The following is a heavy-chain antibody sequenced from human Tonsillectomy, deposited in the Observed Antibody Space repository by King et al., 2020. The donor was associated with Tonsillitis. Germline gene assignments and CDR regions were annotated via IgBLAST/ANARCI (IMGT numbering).Heavy chain of an antibody. V-gene: IGHV4-39*02. Sequence: LQLQESGPGLVKSSETLSLTCTVSGGSISSSTYYWAWVRQPPGKGLEWIGNTFYSGTTYYNPSLKSRVTISVDTSKNHFSLKLSSVTAADTAVYYCATEVIGPYGGKSLHDWGQGTLVTVSS. CDR1: GGSISSSTYY. CDR2: TFYSGTT. J-gene: IGHJ4*02. CDR3: ATEVIGPYGGKSLHD. D-gene: IGHD4/OR15-4a*01.